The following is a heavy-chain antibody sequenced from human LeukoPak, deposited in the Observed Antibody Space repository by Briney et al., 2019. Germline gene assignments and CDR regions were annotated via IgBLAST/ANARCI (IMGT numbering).Heavy chain of an antibody. J-gene: IGHJ6*03. CDR3: ARGSPQTTVTTYYYDYYMDV. CDR1: GCTFSSYA. V-gene: IGHV1-69*05. CDR2: IIPIFGTA. D-gene: IGHD4-17*01. Sequence: ASVKVSCKASGCTFSSYAINWVRQAPGQGLEWMGGIIPIFGTANYAQKFQGRVTITTDESTSTAYMELSSLRSEDTAVYYCARGSPQTTVTTYYYDYYMDVWGKGTTVTVSS.